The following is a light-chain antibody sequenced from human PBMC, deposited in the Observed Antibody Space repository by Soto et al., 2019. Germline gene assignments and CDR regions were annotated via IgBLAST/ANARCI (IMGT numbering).Light chain of an antibody. CDR3: AAWDDSLSGGV. CDR2: SND. J-gene: IGLJ1*01. CDR1: SVNIGFNY. V-gene: IGLV1-47*02. Sequence: QSVLTQPPSASGTPGQTVTISCSGSSVNIGFNYVSWYQQLPGMAPKLLIHSNDERPSGVPDRFSGSKSGTSASLAISGLRSEDEAEYYCAAWDDSLSGGVFGTGTKLTVL.